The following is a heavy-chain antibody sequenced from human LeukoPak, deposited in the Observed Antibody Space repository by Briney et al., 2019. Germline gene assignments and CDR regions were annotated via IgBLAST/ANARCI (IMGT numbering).Heavy chain of an antibody. V-gene: IGHV4-61*02. CDR2: IYTSGST. CDR3: ARETNYYYGSGSYYYYYYYMDV. D-gene: IGHD3-10*01. J-gene: IGHJ6*03. CDR1: GGSISSGSYY. Sequence: SDTLSLTCTVSGGSISSGSYYWSWIRQPAGKGLEWIGRIYTSGSTNYNPSLKSRVTISVDTSKNQFSLKLSSVTAADTAVYYCARETNYYYGSGSYYYYYYYMDVWGKGTTVTISS.